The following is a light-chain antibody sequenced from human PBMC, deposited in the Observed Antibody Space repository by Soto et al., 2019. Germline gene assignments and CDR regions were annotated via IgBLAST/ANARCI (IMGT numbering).Light chain of an antibody. J-gene: IGKJ1*01. CDR3: LLDFNYFWA. CDR1: QAIRSA. CDR2: AAS. Sequence: ALQLTQSPSSLSASVGDRVTITCRASQAIRSALGWYQQRPGKVPKLLIYAASTLQRGVPSRFSGSGFGTDFTLTISSLQPEDFATYYCLLDFNYFWAFGQGTKVEVK. V-gene: IGKV1-6*01.